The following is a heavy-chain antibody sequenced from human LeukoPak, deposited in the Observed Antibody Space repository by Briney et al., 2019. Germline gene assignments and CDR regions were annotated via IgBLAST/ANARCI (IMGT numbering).Heavy chain of an antibody. CDR1: GFTFSSYW. CDR3: ARETSYYGSGSYYKGRLDY. V-gene: IGHV3-74*01. J-gene: IGHJ4*02. Sequence: GGSLRLSCAASGFTFSSYWMHWVRQAPGKGLVWVSRINSDGSSTSYADSVKGRFTISRDNAKNTPYLQMNSLRAEDTAVYYCARETSYYGSGSYYKGRLDYWGQGTLVTVSS. D-gene: IGHD3-10*01. CDR2: INSDGSST.